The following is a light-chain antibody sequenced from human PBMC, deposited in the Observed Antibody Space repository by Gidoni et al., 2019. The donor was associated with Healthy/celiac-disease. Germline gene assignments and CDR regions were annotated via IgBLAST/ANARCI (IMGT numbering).Light chain of an antibody. CDR1: QSVSSN. CDR3: QQYNNWPPVT. V-gene: IGKV3-15*01. Sequence: EIVMRQSPATLSVSPGERATLSCRASQSVSSNLAGYQQKPGQAPRLLIYGASTRATGIPARFSGSGSGTEFTLTISSLQSEDFAVYYCQQYNNWPPVTFXQXTKVEIK. J-gene: IGKJ1*01. CDR2: GAS.